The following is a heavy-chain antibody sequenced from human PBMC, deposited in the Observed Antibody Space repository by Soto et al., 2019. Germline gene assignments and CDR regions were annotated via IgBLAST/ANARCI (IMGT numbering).Heavy chain of an antibody. CDR3: ARAGYYDRSGYYGWYFDL. V-gene: IGHV3-33*01. J-gene: IGHJ2*01. CDR1: GFTFSSYG. D-gene: IGHD3-22*01. Sequence: ESGGGVVQPGRSLRLSCAASGFTFSSYGMHWVRQAPGKGLEWVAVIWYDGSNKYYADSVKGRFTISRDNSKNTLYLQMNSLRAEDTAVYYCARAGYYDRSGYYGWYFDLWGRGTLVTVSS. CDR2: IWYDGSNK.